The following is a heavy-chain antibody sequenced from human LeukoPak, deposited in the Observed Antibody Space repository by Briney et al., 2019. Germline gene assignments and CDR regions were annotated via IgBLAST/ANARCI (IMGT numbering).Heavy chain of an antibody. CDR1: GGSISSYY. D-gene: IGHD2-15*01. J-gene: IGHJ6*03. V-gene: IGHV4-4*07. Sequence: PSETLSLTCTVSGGSISSYYWSWIRQPAGKGLEWIGRIYNSGSTNYNPSLKSRVTMSVDTSKNQFSLKLSSVTAADTAVYYCARELVGQYCSGGSCYNFYYYYYMDVWGKGTTVTVSS. CDR2: IYNSGST. CDR3: ARELVGQYCSGGSCYNFYYYYYMDV.